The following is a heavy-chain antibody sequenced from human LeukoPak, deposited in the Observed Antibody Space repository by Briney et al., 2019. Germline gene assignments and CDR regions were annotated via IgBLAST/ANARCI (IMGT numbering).Heavy chain of an antibody. V-gene: IGHV3-53*01. D-gene: IGHD2-8*02. CDR3: GGVLASPNRWFDP. CDR2: IYNDGNT. CDR1: GFTASANH. J-gene: IGHJ5*02. Sequence: GGSLRLSCAASGFTASANHMSWVRQAPGKGLEWVSVIYNDGNTYYADSVKGRFTISRDNTKNTPYFQMNSLRGDNTAVYYCGGVLASPNRWFDPWGQGTLVTVSS.